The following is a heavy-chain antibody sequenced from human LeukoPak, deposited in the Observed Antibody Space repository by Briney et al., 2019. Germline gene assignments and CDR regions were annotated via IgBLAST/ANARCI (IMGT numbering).Heavy chain of an antibody. Sequence: SETLSLTCAVYGGSFSGYYWSWIRQPPGKGLEWIGEINHSGSTNYNPSLKSRATISVDTSKNQFSLKLSSVTAADTAVYYCARGYGYAVVNWFDPWGQGTLVTVSS. V-gene: IGHV4-34*01. CDR2: INHSGST. CDR1: GGSFSGYY. J-gene: IGHJ5*02. D-gene: IGHD4-23*01. CDR3: ARGYGYAVVNWFDP.